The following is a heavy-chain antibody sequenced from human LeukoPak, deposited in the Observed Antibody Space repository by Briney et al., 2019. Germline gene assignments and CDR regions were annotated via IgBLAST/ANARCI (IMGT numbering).Heavy chain of an antibody. J-gene: IGHJ4*02. V-gene: IGHV1-46*01. D-gene: IGHD2-8*02. CDR1: GYTFTNYL. Sequence: ASVKVSCKASGYTFTNYLLHWVRQAPGQGLEWVGRITPSVDTTNYAQKFRDRVTMTSDTSTSTVYMELSSRRSEDTAVYHCVREESGGYFDYWGQGTLVTVSS. CDR3: VREESGGYFDY. CDR2: ITPSVDTT.